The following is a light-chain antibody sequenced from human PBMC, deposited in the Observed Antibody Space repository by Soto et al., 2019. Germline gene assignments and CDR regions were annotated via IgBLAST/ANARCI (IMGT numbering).Light chain of an antibody. CDR3: QQSYSTPIT. J-gene: IGKJ5*01. CDR1: QSVLFSSNNKNY. Sequence: DIVMTQSPDSLAVSLGERATINCKSSQSVLFSSNNKNYLAWYQQKPGQPPKLLIYWASTRESGVPNRFSGSASGTDFTLTISSLQAEDVAVYYCQQSYSTPITFGQGTRLEI. CDR2: WAS. V-gene: IGKV4-1*01.